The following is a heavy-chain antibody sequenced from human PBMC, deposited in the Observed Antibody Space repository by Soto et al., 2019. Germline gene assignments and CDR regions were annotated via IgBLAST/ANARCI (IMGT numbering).Heavy chain of an antibody. J-gene: IGHJ4*02. D-gene: IGHD2-21*02. CDR1: GGSISSGDYY. CDR3: ARGQSGYCGY. V-gene: IGHV4-30-4*01. Sequence: SETLSLTCTVSGGSISSGDYYWNWIRQAPGKGLEWIGYIYYSGSTYYNPSLKSRVTISVDTSKTQFSLKLSSVTAADTAVYYCARGQSGYCGYWGQGSLVTVSS. CDR2: IYYSGST.